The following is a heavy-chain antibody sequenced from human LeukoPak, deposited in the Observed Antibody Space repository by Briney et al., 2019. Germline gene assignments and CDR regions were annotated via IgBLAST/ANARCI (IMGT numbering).Heavy chain of an antibody. Sequence: SETLSLTCTVSGGSISSGGYYWSWIRQHPGKGLEWIGYIYYSGSTYYNPPLKSRVTISVDTSKNQFSLKLSSVTAADTAVYYCAREPCSSTSCYYNWFDPWGREPWSPSPQ. CDR3: AREPCSSTSCYYNWFDP. V-gene: IGHV4-31*03. CDR1: GGSISSGGYY. J-gene: IGHJ5*02. CDR2: IYYSGST. D-gene: IGHD2-2*01.